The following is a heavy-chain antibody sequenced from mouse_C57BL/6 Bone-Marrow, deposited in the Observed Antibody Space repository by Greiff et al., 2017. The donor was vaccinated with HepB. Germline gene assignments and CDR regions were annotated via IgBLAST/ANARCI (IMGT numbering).Heavy chain of an antibody. CDR1: GFTFSSYG. D-gene: IGHD1-1*01. CDR3: ARHNYYGSSLFDY. J-gene: IGHJ2*01. V-gene: IGHV5-6*02. Sequence: DVMLVESGGDLVKPGGSLKLSCAASGFTFSSYGMSWVRQTPDKRLEWVATISSGGSYTYYPDSVKGRFTISRDNAKNTLYLQMSSLKSEDTAMYYCARHNYYGSSLFDYWGQGTTLTVSS. CDR2: ISSGGSYT.